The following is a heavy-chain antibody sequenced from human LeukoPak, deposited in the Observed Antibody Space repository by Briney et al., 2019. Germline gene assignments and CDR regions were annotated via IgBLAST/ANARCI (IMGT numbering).Heavy chain of an antibody. Sequence: SETLSLTCTVSGGXISSYYCSWIRQPPGKGLEWIGYIYYSGSTNYNPSLKSRVTISVATSNNQFSLKLSSVTAADTAVYYCARIGDMGSSGWYDYWGQGTLVTVSS. CDR1: GGXISSYY. J-gene: IGHJ4*02. V-gene: IGHV4-59*08. CDR3: ARIGDMGSSGWYDY. CDR2: IYYSGST. D-gene: IGHD6-19*01.